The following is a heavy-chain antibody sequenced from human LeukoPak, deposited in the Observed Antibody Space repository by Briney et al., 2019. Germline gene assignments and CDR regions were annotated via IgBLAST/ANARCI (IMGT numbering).Heavy chain of an antibody. CDR1: GFTFSSYG. Sequence: GRSLRLSCAASGFTFSSYGIHWVRQAPGKGLEWVAVISYDGSNKYYADYVKGRFTISRDNSKNTLDLQMNSLREEDTAVYYCAKDVRWQLLPYYYFDYWGQGTLVTVSS. J-gene: IGHJ4*02. V-gene: IGHV3-30*18. D-gene: IGHD2-15*01. CDR3: AKDVRWQLLPYYYFDY. CDR2: ISYDGSNK.